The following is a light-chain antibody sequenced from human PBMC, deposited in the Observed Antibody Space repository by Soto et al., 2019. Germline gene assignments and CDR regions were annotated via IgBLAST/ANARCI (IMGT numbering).Light chain of an antibody. CDR2: AAS. CDR1: QSVSSSY. V-gene: IGKV3-20*01. Sequence: WSQSPGNIPMSPGERATLSCRASQSVSSSYLGWYQQKPGRAPRLLIYAASRRATDIPDRFSGSGSGADFSLTTSSLEPEDFAVYYCQQYGSSLKTFGQGTKVDI. J-gene: IGKJ1*01. CDR3: QQYGSSLKT.